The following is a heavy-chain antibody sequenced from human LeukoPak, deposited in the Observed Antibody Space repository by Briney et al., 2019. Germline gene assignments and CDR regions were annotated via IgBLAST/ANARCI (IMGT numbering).Heavy chain of an antibody. Sequence: SETLSLTCTVSGGSISRNYWSWIRQPPGKGLEWIGYIYTSGSTNYNPSLKSRVTIPGDTSKNQFSLKLSSVPAADTAVYYCAKQLVVAGYYYYYYMDVWGEGTTVTVSS. V-gene: IGHV4-4*09. CDR1: GGSISRNY. CDR3: AKQLVVAGYYYYYYMDV. CDR2: IYTSGST. J-gene: IGHJ6*03. D-gene: IGHD6-19*01.